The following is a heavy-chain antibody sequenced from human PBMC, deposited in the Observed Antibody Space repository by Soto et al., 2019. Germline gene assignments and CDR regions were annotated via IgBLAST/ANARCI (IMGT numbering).Heavy chain of an antibody. Sequence: PGGSLRLSCAASGLTFSNYGMHWVRQAPGKGLEWVAVIRNDGSNEYYADSVKGRFTISRDNPKHTLYLQMNSLRAEDTAVYYCAKGPAVGDTHRSADYWGKGALGTVSS. CDR3: AKGPAVGDTHRSADY. CDR2: IRNDGSNE. J-gene: IGHJ4*02. D-gene: IGHD1-26*01. V-gene: IGHV3-30*18. CDR1: GLTFSNYG.